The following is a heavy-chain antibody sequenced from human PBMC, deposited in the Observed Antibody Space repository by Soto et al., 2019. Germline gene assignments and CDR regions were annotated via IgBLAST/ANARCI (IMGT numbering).Heavy chain of an antibody. J-gene: IGHJ3*02. D-gene: IGHD3-16*02. CDR1: GVSVSGGSCC. V-gene: IGHV4-61*01. CDR2: AYYSGST. Sequence: LTCTVAGVSVSGGSCCWSWIRQPPGKGLEWIGYAYYSGSTNYNPSLKSRVTISVDTSKNQFSLKLSSVTAADTAVYYCARLYGLDAFDIWGQGTMVTVSS. CDR3: ARLYGLDAFDI.